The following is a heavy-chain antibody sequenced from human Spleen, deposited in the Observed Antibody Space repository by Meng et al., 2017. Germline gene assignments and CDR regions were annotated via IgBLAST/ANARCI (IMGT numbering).Heavy chain of an antibody. Sequence: GGSLRLSCSASGFTFSDYSLDWVRQAPGKGLEWVSSISPSGIYVYYADSVKGRFTISRDNAKHSLYLQMTSLRAEDTAVYYCARGYGDTGHGMDVWGQGTTVTVSS. CDR3: ARGYGDTGHGMDV. V-gene: IGHV3-21*01. J-gene: IGHJ6*02. CDR1: GFTFSDYS. CDR2: ISPSGIYV. D-gene: IGHD4-17*01.